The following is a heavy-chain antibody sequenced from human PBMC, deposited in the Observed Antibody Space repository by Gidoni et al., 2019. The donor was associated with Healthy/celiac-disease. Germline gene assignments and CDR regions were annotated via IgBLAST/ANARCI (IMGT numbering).Heavy chain of an antibody. V-gene: IGHV5-51*01. D-gene: IGHD4-17*01. CDR3: ARHPTYYGDYDLDWFDP. CDR2: IYPGDSDT. J-gene: IGHJ5*02. Sequence: EVQLVQSGAEVKKPGESLKISCKGSGYSFTSYWIGWVRQMLGKGLEWMGIIYPGDSDTRYSPSFQGQVTISADKSISTAYLQWSSLKASDTAMYYCARHPTYYGDYDLDWFDPWGQGTLVTVSS. CDR1: GYSFTSYW.